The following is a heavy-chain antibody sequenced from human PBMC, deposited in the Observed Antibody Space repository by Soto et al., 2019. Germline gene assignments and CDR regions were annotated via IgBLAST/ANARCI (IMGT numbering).Heavy chain of an antibody. V-gene: IGHV4-31*01. CDR2: IYYSGST. J-gene: IGHJ4*02. Sequence: SETLSLTCTVSGGSISSGGYYWSWIRQHPGKGLEWIGYIYYSGSTYYNPSLKSLVTISVDTSKNQFSLKLSSVTAADTAVYYCAGATTVVTHFDYWGQGTLVTVSS. D-gene: IGHD4-17*01. CDR1: GGSISSGGYY. CDR3: AGATTVVTHFDY.